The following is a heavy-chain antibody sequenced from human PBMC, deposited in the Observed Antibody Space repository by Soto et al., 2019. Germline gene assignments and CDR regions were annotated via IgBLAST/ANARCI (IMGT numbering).Heavy chain of an antibody. Sequence: QVQLVQSGAEVKKPGSSVKVSCKASGGIFSTYAISWLRQAPGQGLEWMGGIIPIFGTPNYAQRFQGRVTMTADECTSTAYMELSRLRSEDTAVYYCARDRDDYGSGNYYNRIDFWGQGTLVTVSS. J-gene: IGHJ4*02. CDR3: ARDRDDYGSGNYYNRIDF. CDR1: GGIFSTYA. V-gene: IGHV1-69*01. CDR2: IIPIFGTP. D-gene: IGHD3-10*01.